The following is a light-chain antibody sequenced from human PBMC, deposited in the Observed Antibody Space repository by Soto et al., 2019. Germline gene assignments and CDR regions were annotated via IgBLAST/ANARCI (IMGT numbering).Light chain of an antibody. Sequence: QSVLTQPPSVSAAPGQRVTISCSGSSSNIGNNYLSWYQQLPGTAPKLLIYENSKRPSGIPDRFSGSKSGTSATLGITGLQTGDEADYYCGTWDTSLSAVVFGGGTKLTVL. CDR3: GTWDTSLSAVV. V-gene: IGLV1-51*02. CDR2: ENS. J-gene: IGLJ2*01. CDR1: SSNIGNNY.